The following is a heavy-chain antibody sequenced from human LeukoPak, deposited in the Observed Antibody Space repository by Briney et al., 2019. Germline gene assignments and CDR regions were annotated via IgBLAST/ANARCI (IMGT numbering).Heavy chain of an antibody. CDR2: IFSST. V-gene: IGHV3-53*01. CDR3: AELGITMIGGV. J-gene: IGHJ6*04. CDR1: GFTVSSNS. Sequence: QPGGSLRLSCTVSGFTVSSNSMSWVRQAPGKGLEWVSFIFSSTHYSDSVKGRFTISRDNSKNTLYLQMNSLRAEDTAVYYCAELGITMIGGVWGKGTTVTISS. D-gene: IGHD3-10*02.